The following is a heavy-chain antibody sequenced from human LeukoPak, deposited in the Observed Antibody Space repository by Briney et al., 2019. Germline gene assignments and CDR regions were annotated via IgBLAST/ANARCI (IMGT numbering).Heavy chain of an antibody. J-gene: IGHJ4*02. V-gene: IGHV4-34*01. Sequence: SETLSLTCTVSGGSISSYYWSWIRQPPGKGLEWIGEINHSGSTNYNPSLKSRVTVSVDTSKNQFSLKLSSVTAADTAVYYCARLRRDGYNLRYYFDYWGQGTLVTVSS. D-gene: IGHD5-24*01. CDR3: ARLRRDGYNLRYYFDY. CDR2: INHSGST. CDR1: GGSISSYY.